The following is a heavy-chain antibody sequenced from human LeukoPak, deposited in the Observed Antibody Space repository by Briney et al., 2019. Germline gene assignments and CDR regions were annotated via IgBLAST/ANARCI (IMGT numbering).Heavy chain of an antibody. V-gene: IGHV5-51*01. CDR2: IYPGDSDT. D-gene: IGHD6-19*01. J-gene: IGHJ5*02. Sequence: GESLKISCKGSGYSFTSYWIGWGRQMPGKGLEWIGIIYPGDSDTRYSPSFTGQVNVSADKSISTAYLQWSSLKASDTAMYYCARLSSGYSSGWYRPNWFDPWGQGTLVTVSS. CDR1: GYSFTSYW. CDR3: ARLSSGYSSGWYRPNWFDP.